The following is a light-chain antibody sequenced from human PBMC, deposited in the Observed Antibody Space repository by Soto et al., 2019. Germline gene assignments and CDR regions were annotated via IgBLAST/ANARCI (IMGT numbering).Light chain of an antibody. V-gene: IGKV1-39*01. Sequence: DIQMTQSPSSLSASVGDRVTITCRASQSISSYLNWYQQKPGKAPKLLIYAASSLQSGVPSRFSVTGSGTDFTLTISSLQPEDFANYYSQQSYSTLALTFGGGTKVEIK. CDR3: QQSYSTLALT. CDR1: QSISSY. CDR2: AAS. J-gene: IGKJ4*01.